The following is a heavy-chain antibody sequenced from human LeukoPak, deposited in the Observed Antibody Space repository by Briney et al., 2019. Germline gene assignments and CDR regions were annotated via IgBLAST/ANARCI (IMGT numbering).Heavy chain of an antibody. CDR1: GDSVSSNSVA. V-gene: IGHV6-1*01. CDR2: TYYRSKWYN. J-gene: IGHJ3*02. CDR3: ARDPGAFDM. D-gene: IGHD3-10*01. Sequence: SQTLSLTCAISGDSVSSNSVAWNWIRQSPSRDLEWLGRTYYRSKWYNDYAVSVKSRITINPDTSKDQFSLHLNSVTPEDTAVYYCARDPGAFDMWGQGTMVTVSS.